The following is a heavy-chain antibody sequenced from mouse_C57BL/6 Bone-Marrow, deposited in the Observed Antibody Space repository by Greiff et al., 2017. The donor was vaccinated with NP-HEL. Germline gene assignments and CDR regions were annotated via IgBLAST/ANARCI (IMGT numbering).Heavy chain of an antibody. D-gene: IGHD2-4*01. V-gene: IGHV5-16*01. CDR2: INYDGSST. J-gene: IGHJ2*01. CDR1: GFTFSDYY. Sequence: EVHLVESEGGLVQPGSSMKLSCTASGFTFSDYYMAWVRQVPEKGLEWVANINYDGSSTYYLDSLKSRFIISRDNAKNILYLQMSSLKSEDTATYYCARGRRYYDYDPYYFDYWGQGTTLTVSS. CDR3: ARGRRYYDYDPYYFDY.